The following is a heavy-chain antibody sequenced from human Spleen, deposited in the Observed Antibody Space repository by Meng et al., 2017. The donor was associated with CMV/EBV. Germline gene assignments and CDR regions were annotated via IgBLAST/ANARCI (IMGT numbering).Heavy chain of an antibody. CDR3: ARDILERNAFDM. V-gene: IGHV4-61*01. CDR1: GGSVSSGSYY. J-gene: IGHJ3*02. Sequence: SETLSLTCTVSGGSVSSGSYYWSWLRQPPGEGLEWIGYISYIGSTNYNPSLKSRVTISVDTSKNQFSLKLSSVTAADTAVFYCARDILERNAFDMWGQGTMVTVSS. D-gene: IGHD1-1*01. CDR2: ISYIGST.